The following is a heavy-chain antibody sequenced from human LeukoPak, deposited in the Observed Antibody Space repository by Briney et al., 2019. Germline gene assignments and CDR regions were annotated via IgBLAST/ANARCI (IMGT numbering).Heavy chain of an antibody. CDR2: ISGSGGST. CDR3: AKDVTMVRGYTPL. D-gene: IGHD3-10*01. V-gene: IGHV3-23*01. CDR1: GFTFSSYA. Sequence: GGSLRLSCAASGFTFSSYAMSWVRQAPGKGLEWVSAISGSGGSTYYADSVKVRFTISRDNSKNTLYLQMNSLRAEDTAVYYCAKDVTMVRGYTPLWGQGTLVTVSS. J-gene: IGHJ4*02.